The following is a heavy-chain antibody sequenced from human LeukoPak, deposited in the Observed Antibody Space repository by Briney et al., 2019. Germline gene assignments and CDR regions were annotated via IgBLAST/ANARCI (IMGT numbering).Heavy chain of an antibody. CDR1: GFTFSSYG. Sequence: GGSLRLSCAASGFTFSSYGMHWVRQAPGKGLEWVAVISYDGSNKYYADSVKGRFTISRDNSKNTLYLQMNSLRVEDTAVYYCVKDSSSGSYFDYWGQGTLVTVSS. CDR3: VKDSSSGSYFDY. CDR2: ISYDGSNK. J-gene: IGHJ4*02. D-gene: IGHD3-10*01. V-gene: IGHV3-30*18.